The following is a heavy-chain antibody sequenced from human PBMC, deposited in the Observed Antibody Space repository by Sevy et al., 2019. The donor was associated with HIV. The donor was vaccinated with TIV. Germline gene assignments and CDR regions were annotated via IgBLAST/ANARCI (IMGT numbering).Heavy chain of an antibody. D-gene: IGHD3-10*01. CDR3: ARARSITMVRGELYSWFDP. J-gene: IGHJ5*02. V-gene: IGHV4-38-2*02. Sequence: SETLSLTCTVSGYSISSGYYWGWIRQPPGKGLEWIGSIYHSGSTYYNPSLKSRVTISVDTSKNQFSLKLSSVTAADTAVYYCARARSITMVRGELYSWFDPWGQGTLVTVSS. CDR2: IYHSGST. CDR1: GYSISSGYY.